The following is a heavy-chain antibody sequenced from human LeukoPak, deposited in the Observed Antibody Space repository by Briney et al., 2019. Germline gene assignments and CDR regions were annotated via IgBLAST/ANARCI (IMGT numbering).Heavy chain of an antibody. V-gene: IGHV3-30*18. CDR3: AKDGGGTDFDY. Sequence: PGGSLSLSCAASGFLFSSFGMHWVRQAPGKGLEWVAFILNDGSNEHYADSVKGRFTISRDNSKNTLYLQMNSLRAEDTAIYYCAKDGGGTDFDYWGQGTLVTVSS. D-gene: IGHD1-26*01. CDR1: GFLFSSFG. J-gene: IGHJ4*02. CDR2: ILNDGSNE.